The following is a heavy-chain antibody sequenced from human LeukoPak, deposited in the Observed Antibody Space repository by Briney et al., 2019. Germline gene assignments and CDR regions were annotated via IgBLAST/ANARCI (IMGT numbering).Heavy chain of an antibody. J-gene: IGHJ4*02. CDR1: GGSISSSTHY. D-gene: IGHD4-17*01. CDR3: ARDLYGDYYFDY. Sequence: SETLSLTCTVSGGSISSSTHYWGWIRQPPGKGLESIGSIYYNGNTYYNPSLKSRVTISVDTSKNQFSLKLSSVTAADTAVYYCARDLYGDYYFDYWGQGTLVTVSS. V-gene: IGHV4-39*07. CDR2: IYYNGNT.